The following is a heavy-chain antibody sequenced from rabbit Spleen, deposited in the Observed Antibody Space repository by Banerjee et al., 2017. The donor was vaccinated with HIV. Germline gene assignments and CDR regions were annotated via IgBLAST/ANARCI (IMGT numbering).Heavy chain of an antibody. Sequence: QEQLEESGGGLVQPEGSLTLTCTASGFSFSSSYYMCWVRQAPGKGLEWIACIYPGSSGSTYYASGAKGRFTISKTSSTTVTLQMTSLTAADTATYFCARDTGSSFSTYGMDLWGPGTLVTVS. CDR3: ARDTGSSFSTYGMDL. CDR1: GFSFSSSYY. J-gene: IGHJ6*01. V-gene: IGHV1S45*01. D-gene: IGHD8-1*01. CDR2: IYPGSSGST.